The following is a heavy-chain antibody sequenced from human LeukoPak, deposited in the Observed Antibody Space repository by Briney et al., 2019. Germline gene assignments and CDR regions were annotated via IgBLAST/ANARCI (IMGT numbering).Heavy chain of an antibody. CDR1: GFTFSSYE. CDR3: AREAYDSSGYYSAADY. D-gene: IGHD3-22*01. V-gene: IGHV3-48*03. J-gene: IGHJ4*02. CDR2: ISSSGSTI. Sequence: PGGSLRLSCAASGFTFSSYEMNWVRQAPGKGLEWVSYISSSGSTIYYADSVKGRFTISRDTAKNSLYLQMNSLRAEDTAVYYCAREAYDSSGYYSAADYWGQGTLVTVSS.